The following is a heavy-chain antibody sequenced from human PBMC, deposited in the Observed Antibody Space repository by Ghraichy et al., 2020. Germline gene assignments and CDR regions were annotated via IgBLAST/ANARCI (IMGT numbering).Heavy chain of an antibody. CDR1: GFTFTNDW. V-gene: IGHV3-15*01. CDR3: STDETGYDVGY. J-gene: IGHJ4*02. D-gene: IGHD5-12*01. Sequence: GGSLRLSCAASGFTFTNDWMNWVRQAPGKGLEWVCRIKSRKDGTTTDYAAPVKDRFTISRDESKNRLFLQMNRLKTEDTAVYYCSTDETGYDVGYCGQGTQVTVAA. CDR2: IKSRKDGTTT.